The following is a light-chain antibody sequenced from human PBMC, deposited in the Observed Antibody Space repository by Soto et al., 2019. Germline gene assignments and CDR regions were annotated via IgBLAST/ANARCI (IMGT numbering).Light chain of an antibody. CDR2: GAF. CDR3: KKYSNWKT. V-gene: IGKV3-15*01. CDR1: QSVSNN. J-gene: IGKJ1*01. Sequence: EIVMTQSPATLSVSPGHRATLSCRASQSVSNNLAWYQQKPGQAPRLLIHGAFARATGVPARFSGSASGTEFTLSISSQQSEDFAVYYCKKYSNWKTFGQGTKVEIK.